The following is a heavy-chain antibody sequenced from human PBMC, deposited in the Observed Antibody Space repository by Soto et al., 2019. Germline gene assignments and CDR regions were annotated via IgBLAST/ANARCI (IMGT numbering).Heavy chain of an antibody. J-gene: IGHJ2*01. V-gene: IGHV3-33*01. CDR2: IWYDGSYK. CDR1: GFTFSSYG. CDR3: ARGPHILTVYIHWYFDL. Sequence: QVQLVESGGGVVQPGRSLRLSCAASGFTFSSYGMHWVRQAPGKGLEWVAVIWYDGSYKYYADSVKGRFTISRDNSKNTLELQMNSLGPEHTAVYYCARGPHILTVYIHWYFDLWGRGTLVTVSS. D-gene: IGHD3-9*01.